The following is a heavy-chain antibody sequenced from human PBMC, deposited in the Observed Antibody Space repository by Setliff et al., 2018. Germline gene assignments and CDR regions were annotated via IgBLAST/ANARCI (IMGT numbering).Heavy chain of an antibody. CDR2: IHYSGST. Sequence: SLTCTVSGDSISGDYWSWIRQPPGKGLEWIGFIHYSGSTNYNPSLKSRVTISLDTPKNQFSLRLSSVTAADTAVYYCARTRYGLGGRPYWGQGTLVTVSS. D-gene: IGHD2-15*01. V-gene: IGHV4-59*01. J-gene: IGHJ4*02. CDR1: GDSISGDY. CDR3: ARTRYGLGGRPY.